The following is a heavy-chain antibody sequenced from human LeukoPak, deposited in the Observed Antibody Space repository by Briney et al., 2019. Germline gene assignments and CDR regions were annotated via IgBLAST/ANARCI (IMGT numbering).Heavy chain of an antibody. CDR1: GGTFSAYY. V-gene: IGHV1-2*02. D-gene: IGHD5-12*01. CDR2: INPNNDGT. J-gene: IGHJ4*02. Sequence: ASVKVSCKASGGTFSAYYMHWVRQAPGQRLEWMGWINPNNDGTNYAQKFYGRVTMTWDTSISTAYMELNRLKSDDTAVYYCARAHVDIVATIKFDSWGQGTLVTVSS. CDR3: ARAHVDIVATIKFDS.